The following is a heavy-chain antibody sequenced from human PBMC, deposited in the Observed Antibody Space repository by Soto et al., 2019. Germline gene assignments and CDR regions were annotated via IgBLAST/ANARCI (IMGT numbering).Heavy chain of an antibody. CDR2: INHSGST. V-gene: IGHV4-34*01. J-gene: IGHJ5*02. CDR1: GGSFSGYY. D-gene: IGHD1-26*01. CDR3: ARGPLLRNWFDP. Sequence: QVQLQQWGAGLLKPSETLSLTCAVYGGSFSGYYWSWIRQPPGKGLEWIGEINHSGSTNYNPSLKRRVTISVITSKDQFSPKLSSVDAADTAVYYCARGPLLRNWFDPWGQGTLVTVSS.